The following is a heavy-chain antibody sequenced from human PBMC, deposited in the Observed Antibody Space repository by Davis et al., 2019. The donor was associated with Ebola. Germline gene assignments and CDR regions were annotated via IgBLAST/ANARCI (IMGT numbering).Heavy chain of an antibody. V-gene: IGHV3-21*01. Sequence: GESLKISCAASGFTFSSYSMNWVRQAPGKGLEWVSSISSSSSYIYYADSVKGRFTISRDNAKNSLYLQMNSLRDEDTAVYYCAGCLIGYCSSATWENYYYGMDVWGQGTTVTVSS. CDR1: GFTFSSYS. J-gene: IGHJ6*02. CDR2: ISSSSSYI. D-gene: IGHD2-2*01. CDR3: AGCLIGYCSSATWENYYYGMDV.